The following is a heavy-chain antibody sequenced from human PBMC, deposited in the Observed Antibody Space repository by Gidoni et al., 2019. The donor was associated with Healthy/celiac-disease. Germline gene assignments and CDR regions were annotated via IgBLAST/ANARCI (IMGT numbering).Heavy chain of an antibody. CDR1: GGSFSGYY. CDR2: INHSGST. J-gene: IGHJ6*02. Sequence: QVQLQQWGAGLLKPSETLSLTCAVYGGSFSGYYWSWIRQPPGKGLEWIGEINHSGSTNYNPSLKSRVTISVDTSKNQFSLKLSSVTAADTAVYYCASLRGPTVTTRPFPYYYYGMDVWGQGTTVTVSS. V-gene: IGHV4-34*01. CDR3: ASLRGPTVTTRPFPYYYYGMDV. D-gene: IGHD4-4*01.